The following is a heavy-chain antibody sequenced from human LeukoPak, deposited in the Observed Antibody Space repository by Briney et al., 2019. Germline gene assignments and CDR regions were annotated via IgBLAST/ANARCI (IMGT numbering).Heavy chain of an antibody. V-gene: IGHV3-9*01. Sequence: GGSLRLSWAASGFTFDDYAMHWVRQAPGKGLELVSGISWNSGSIVYAYSVKGRFTISRDNAKTSLYLQMNSLRAEDTALYYCAKRNQRAARTLDYWGQGTLVTVSS. D-gene: IGHD6-6*01. J-gene: IGHJ4*02. CDR1: GFTFDDYA. CDR2: ISWNSGSI. CDR3: AKRNQRAARTLDY.